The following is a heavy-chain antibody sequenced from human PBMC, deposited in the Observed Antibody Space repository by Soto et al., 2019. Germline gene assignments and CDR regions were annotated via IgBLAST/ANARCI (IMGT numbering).Heavy chain of an antibody. CDR3: ARDQAAGGTISRYFQD. CDR2: ISGGGSTT. CDR1: GFTFSSYA. J-gene: IGHJ1*01. V-gene: IGHV3-23*01. D-gene: IGHD6-13*01. Sequence: GGSLRLSCEASGFTFSSYAMSWVRQAPGKGLEWVSGISGGGSTTYYADSVKGRFTISRDNSKNTLYLQVNSLRAEDTAVYYCARDQAAGGTISRYFQDWSQGTLVTVSS.